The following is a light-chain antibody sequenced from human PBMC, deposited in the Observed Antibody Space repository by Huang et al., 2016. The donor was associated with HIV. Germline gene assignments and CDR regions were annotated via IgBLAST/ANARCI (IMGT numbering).Light chain of an antibody. V-gene: IGKV3-20*01. J-gene: IGKJ1*01. CDR2: GAS. Sequence: EIVLTQSPGTLSLSQGERATLSCRASQSVSSSYLAWYQQKPGQAPRLLIYGASSRATGIPDRFSGSGVGTDFTLTISRLEPEDFAVYYCQQYGSSLWTFGQGTKVEIK. CDR3: QQYGSSLWT. CDR1: QSVSSSY.